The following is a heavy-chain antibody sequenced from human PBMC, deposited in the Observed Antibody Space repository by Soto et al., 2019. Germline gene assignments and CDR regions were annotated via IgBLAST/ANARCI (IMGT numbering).Heavy chain of an antibody. CDR2: TLYHGNKE. D-gene: IGHD5-12*01. J-gene: IGHJ2*01. CDR3: AEDIAYSCYEGWYFDL. V-gene: IGHV3-30*18. CDR1: GFTFSTCG. Sequence: QVQLVESGGGVVQPGRSLRLSCAASGFTFSTCGMHWVRQAPGKGLEWVALTLYHGNKEYYADSVKGRFTISRDNSKNTLYLQMNSLRAEETAVYYCAEDIAYSCYEGWYFDLWGRGTLVTVSS.